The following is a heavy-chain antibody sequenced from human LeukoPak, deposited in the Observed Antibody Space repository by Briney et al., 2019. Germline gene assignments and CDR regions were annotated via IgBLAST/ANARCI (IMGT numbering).Heavy chain of an antibody. J-gene: IGHJ4*02. CDR1: GFPFRDYY. D-gene: IGHD4/OR15-4a*01. Sequence: PGGSLRLSCAVSGFPFRDYYFSWVRQAPGQGLEWLSFISAIGNIIHYEDSVKGRFTISRDDAKNSVFLQMDSLRTDDTALYYCARHMVITPFDSWGQGTLVIVSS. V-gene: IGHV3-11*01. CDR3: ARHMVITPFDS. CDR2: ISAIGNII.